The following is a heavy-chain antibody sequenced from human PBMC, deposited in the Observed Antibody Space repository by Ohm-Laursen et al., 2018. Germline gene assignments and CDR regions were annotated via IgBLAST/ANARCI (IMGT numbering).Heavy chain of an antibody. CDR2: ISSSGSTI. V-gene: IGHV3-11*01. D-gene: IGHD4-17*01. J-gene: IGHJ5*02. Sequence: SLRLSCAASGFTFSDYYMSWIRQAPGKGLEWVSYISSSGSTIYYADSVKGRFTISRDNAKNSLYLQMNSLRAEDTAVYYCARAGAVDDYGDSDWFDPWGQGTLVTVSS. CDR1: GFTFSDYY. CDR3: ARAGAVDDYGDSDWFDP.